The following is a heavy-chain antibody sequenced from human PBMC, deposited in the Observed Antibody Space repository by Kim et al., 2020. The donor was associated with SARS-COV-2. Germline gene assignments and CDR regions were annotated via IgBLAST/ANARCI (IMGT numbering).Heavy chain of an antibody. CDR2: TYYRSKWYS. CDR1: GDSVSSNSGA. V-gene: IGHV6-1*01. CDR3: ARGSRLTGMDV. Sequence: SQTLSLTCAISGDSVSSNSGAWNWIRQSPSRGLEWLGTTYYRSKWYSEYAVFVKSRILINPDTSKNQFSLQLNSVTPEDTAVYYCARGSRLTGMDVWGRGTTVTVSS. D-gene: IGHD2-2*01. J-gene: IGHJ6*02.